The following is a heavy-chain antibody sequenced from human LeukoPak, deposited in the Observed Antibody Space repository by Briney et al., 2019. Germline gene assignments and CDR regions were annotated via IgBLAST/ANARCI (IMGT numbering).Heavy chain of an antibody. CDR2: INGYNDEA. CDR1: GYKFTTYG. J-gene: IGHJ4*02. V-gene: IGHV1-18*04. D-gene: IGHD6-25*01. CDR3: ARDERRVAAGTEGYLDF. Sequence: ASVKVSCKTSGYKFTTYGVSWFRQAPGQGLEWMAWINGYNDEAHSTQNFQGRLTLTADTSTSTVYMELRSLTSDDTAIYYCARDERRVAAGTEGYLDFWGQGTLVTVSS.